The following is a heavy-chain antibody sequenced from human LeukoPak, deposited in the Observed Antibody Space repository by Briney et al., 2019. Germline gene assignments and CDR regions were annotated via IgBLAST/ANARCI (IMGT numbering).Heavy chain of an antibody. CDR3: AKKVVVGATSPYSDFQD. CDR1: GFTFSGYS. D-gene: IGHD1-26*01. CDR2: ISGSGVTT. Sequence: PGGSLRLSCTASGFTFSGYSMNWIRQAPGKGLEWVSAISGSGVTTHYAGSVKGRFSISRDNSKNTLYLQMNSLRAEDTALYYCAKKVVVGATSPYSDFQDWGQGTLVTVSS. J-gene: IGHJ1*01. V-gene: IGHV3-23*01.